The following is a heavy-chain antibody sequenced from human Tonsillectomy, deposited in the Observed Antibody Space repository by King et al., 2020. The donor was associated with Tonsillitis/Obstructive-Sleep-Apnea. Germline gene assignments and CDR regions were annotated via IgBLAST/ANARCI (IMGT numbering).Heavy chain of an antibody. Sequence: VQLVESGGGVVQPGRSLRLSCAASGFTFSSYGMHWVRQAPGKGLEWVAVIWYDGSNIHFADSVKGRFTISRDNSKNTLYLQMNSLRAEDTAVYYCARDRTHGISVSYYFDYWGQGILVTVSS. CDR2: IWYDGSNI. D-gene: IGHD3-3*02. J-gene: IGHJ4*02. CDR3: ARDRTHGISVSYYFDY. V-gene: IGHV3-33*01. CDR1: GFTFSSYG.